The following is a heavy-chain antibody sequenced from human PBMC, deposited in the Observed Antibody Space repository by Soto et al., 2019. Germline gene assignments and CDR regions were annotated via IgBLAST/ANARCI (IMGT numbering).Heavy chain of an antibody. CDR1: GGSISSGGYY. CDR2: IYYSGST. CDR3: ARGPDSSHWYFDL. D-gene: IGHD3-3*01. Sequence: QVQLQESGPGLVKPSQTLSLTCSVSGGSISSGGYYWSWIRQHPGKGLEWIGYIYYSGSTYYNPSLKSRVTISLDTSKNQFSLKLNSMTAADTAVYYCARGPDSSHWYFDLRGRGTLVTVSS. V-gene: IGHV4-31*03. J-gene: IGHJ2*01.